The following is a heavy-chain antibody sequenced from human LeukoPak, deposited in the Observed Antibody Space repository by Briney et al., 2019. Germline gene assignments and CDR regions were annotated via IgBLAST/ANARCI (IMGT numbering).Heavy chain of an antibody. J-gene: IGHJ6*03. Sequence: GGSLRLSCAASGFTFSSYGMTWVRQAPGKGLEWVSAISGSGAGTYYADSVKGRFTISRDNSKNTLYLQMNSLRAEDTAVYYCAKDGGEYYDILTGYYPRLYYMDVWGKGTTVTISS. V-gene: IGHV3-23*01. CDR1: GFTFSSYG. CDR3: AKDGGEYYDILTGYYPRLYYMDV. CDR2: ISGSGAGT. D-gene: IGHD3-9*01.